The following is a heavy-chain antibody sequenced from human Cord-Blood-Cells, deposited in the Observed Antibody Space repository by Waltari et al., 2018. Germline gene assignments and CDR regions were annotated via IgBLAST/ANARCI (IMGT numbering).Heavy chain of an antibody. Sequence: QVQLQQWGAGLLKPSETLSLTCAVYGGSFSGYYWSWIRQPPGKGLGWIGEINHRGSTNHHPSLKSRVTISVDTSKNQFSLKLSSVNAADTAVYYCARVGAFGWELLYYFDYWGQGTLVTVSS. CDR2: INHRGST. CDR1: GGSFSGYY. J-gene: IGHJ4*02. V-gene: IGHV4-34*01. D-gene: IGHD1-26*01. CDR3: ARVGAFGWELLYYFDY.